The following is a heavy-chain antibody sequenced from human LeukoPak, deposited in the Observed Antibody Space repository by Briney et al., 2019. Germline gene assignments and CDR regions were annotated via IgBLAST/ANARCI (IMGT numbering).Heavy chain of an antibody. CDR1: GFTFSSYA. D-gene: IGHD6-6*01. CDR2: ISGSGGST. V-gene: IGHV3-23*01. J-gene: IGHJ4*02. CDR3: AKRTYSSSSLDY. Sequence: PGESPRLSCAASGFTFSSYAMSWVRQAPGKGLEWVSAISGSGGSTYYADSVKGRFTISRDNSKNTLYLQMNSLRAEDTAVYYCAKRTYSSSSLDYWGQGTLVTVSS.